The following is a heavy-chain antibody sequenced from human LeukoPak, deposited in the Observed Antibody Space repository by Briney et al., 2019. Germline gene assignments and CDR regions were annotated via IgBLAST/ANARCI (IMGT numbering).Heavy chain of an antibody. CDR3: AKDQGLRYFDWLSGTETGIDY. CDR1: PFTFSSYG. Sequence: GGSLRLSCAASPFTFSSYGMHWVRQAPGKGLEWVAYIQYDGSNQQYADSVKGRFSISRDSSKNILYLQMNSLRAEDTAVYYCAKDQGLRYFDWLSGTETGIDYWGQGTLVTVSS. D-gene: IGHD3-9*01. J-gene: IGHJ4*02. V-gene: IGHV3-30*02. CDR2: IQYDGSNQ.